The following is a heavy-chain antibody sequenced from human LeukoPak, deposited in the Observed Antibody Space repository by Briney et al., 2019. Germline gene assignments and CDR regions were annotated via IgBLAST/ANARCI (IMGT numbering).Heavy chain of an antibody. J-gene: IGHJ6*03. Sequence: SETLSLTCAVYGGSFSGYYWSWLGQPPGKGREWIGEINHNGSTHYNPSLNSRVTISVDTSKNQFSLKLSSVTAADTAVYYCARGRTYLNWGTRPTGDYYYYYMDVWGKGTTVTVSS. CDR2: INHNGST. CDR1: GGSFSGYY. V-gene: IGHV4-34*01. D-gene: IGHD7-27*01. CDR3: ARGRTYLNWGTRPTGDYYYYYMDV.